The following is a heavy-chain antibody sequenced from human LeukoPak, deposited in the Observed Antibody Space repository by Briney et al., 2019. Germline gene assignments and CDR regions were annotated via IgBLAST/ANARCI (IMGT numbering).Heavy chain of an antibody. CDR2: ISSSGSTI. CDR1: GFTFSDYY. Sequence: GGSLRLSCAASGFTFSDYYMSWIRQAPGKGLGWVSYISSSGSTIYYADSVKGRFTISRDNAKNSLYLQMNSLRAEDTAVYYCARAVGCSGGSCYFWYFDLWGRGTLVTVSS. D-gene: IGHD2-15*01. CDR3: ARAVGCSGGSCYFWYFDL. J-gene: IGHJ2*01. V-gene: IGHV3-11*01.